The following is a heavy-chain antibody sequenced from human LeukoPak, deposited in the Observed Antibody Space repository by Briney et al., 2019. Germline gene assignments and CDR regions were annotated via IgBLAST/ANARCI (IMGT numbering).Heavy chain of an antibody. CDR1: GFTFSSYG. Sequence: GGSLRLSCAASGFTFSSYGMHWVRQAPGKGLEWVAFIRYDGSNKYYADSVKGRFTISRGNSKNTLYLQMNSLRAEDTAVYYCAKDRLPYCSSTSCYWRYAFDIWGQGTMVTVSS. CDR2: IRYDGSNK. V-gene: IGHV3-30*02. CDR3: AKDRLPYCSSTSCYWRYAFDI. J-gene: IGHJ3*02. D-gene: IGHD2-2*01.